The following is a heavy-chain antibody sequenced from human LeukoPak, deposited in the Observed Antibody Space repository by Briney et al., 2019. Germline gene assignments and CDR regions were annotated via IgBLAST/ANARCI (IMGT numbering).Heavy chain of an antibody. J-gene: IGHJ6*02. CDR3: ARGSRIAVAEDFHYYGMDV. V-gene: IGHV4-34*01. D-gene: IGHD6-19*01. CDR2: INHSGST. Sequence: PSETLSLTCAVYGGSFSGYYWSWIRQPPGKGLEWIGEINHSGSTNNNPSLKSRVTTSVDTSKNQFSLKLSSVTAADTAVYYCARGSRIAVAEDFHYYGMDVWGQGTTVTVSS. CDR1: GGSFSGYY.